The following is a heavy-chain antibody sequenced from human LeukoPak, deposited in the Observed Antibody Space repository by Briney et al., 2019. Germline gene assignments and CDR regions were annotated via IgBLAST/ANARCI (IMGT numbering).Heavy chain of an antibody. CDR3: ARALITMVRGVLYGMDV. J-gene: IGHJ6*02. CDR1: GFTFSSYA. CDR2: ISYDGSNK. Sequence: ETGGSLRLSCAASGFTFSSYAMHWVRQAPGKGLEWVAVISYDGSNKYYADSVKGRFTISRDNSKNTLCLQMNSLRAEDKAVYYCARALITMVRGVLYGMDVWGQGTTVTVSS. D-gene: IGHD3-10*01. V-gene: IGHV3-30-3*01.